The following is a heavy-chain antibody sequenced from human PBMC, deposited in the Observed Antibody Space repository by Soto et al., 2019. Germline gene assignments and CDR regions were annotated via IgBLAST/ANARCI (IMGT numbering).Heavy chain of an antibody. V-gene: IGHV4-39*01. CDR2: IYYSGST. CDR3: ATSGEVVVIAITL. D-gene: IGHD2-21*01. J-gene: IGHJ4*02. CDR1: GGSISSSSYY. Sequence: QLQLQESGPGLVKPSETLSLTCTVSGGSISSSSYYWGWIRQPPGKGLEWIGSIYYSGSTYYNPSLTSRVTISVDTSKNQFSLKLSSVTAADTAVYYCATSGEVVVIAITLWGQGTLVTVSS.